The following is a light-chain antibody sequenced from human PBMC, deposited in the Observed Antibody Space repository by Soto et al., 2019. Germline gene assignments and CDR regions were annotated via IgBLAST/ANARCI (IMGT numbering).Light chain of an antibody. CDR3: QSYDGSLSANWV. Sequence: QSVLTQPPSVSGAPGQRVTISCTGSSSNIGAGYDVHGYQQFPGRAPKLLISGNNNRPSGVPDRFSGSKSGTSASLAITGLQAEDEADYYCQSYDGSLSANWVFGGGTKLTVL. V-gene: IGLV1-40*01. CDR1: SSNIGAGYD. J-gene: IGLJ3*02. CDR2: GNN.